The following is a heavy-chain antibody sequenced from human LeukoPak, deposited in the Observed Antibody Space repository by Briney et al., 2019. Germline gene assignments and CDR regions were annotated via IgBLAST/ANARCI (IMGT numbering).Heavy chain of an antibody. V-gene: IGHV3-30*02. CDR1: GFTFSSYG. J-gene: IGHJ4*02. D-gene: IGHD6-13*01. CDR2: IRYDGSNK. Sequence: GGSLRLSCAASGFTFSSYGMHWVCQAPGKGLEWVAFIRYDGSNKYYADSVKGRFTISRDNAKNSLYLQMNSLRAEDTAVYYCARVYSSSWYDFDYWGQGTLVTVSS. CDR3: ARVYSSSWYDFDY.